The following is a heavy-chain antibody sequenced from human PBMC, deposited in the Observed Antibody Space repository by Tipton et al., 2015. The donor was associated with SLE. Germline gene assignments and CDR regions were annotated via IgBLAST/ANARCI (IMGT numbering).Heavy chain of an antibody. J-gene: IGHJ6*02. V-gene: IGHV4-59*12. D-gene: IGHD2-15*01. CDR2: IFRSGGP. Sequence: TLSLTCSVSGGSISNDYWSWIRQPPGKGLEWIGYIFRSGGPDYNPSLKSRVTMSVDKSKNQFSLNLSSVTAADTAVYYCARRSAGDYYYYAMEVWGQGTTVTVSS. CDR1: GGSISNDY. CDR3: ARRSAGDYYYYAMEV.